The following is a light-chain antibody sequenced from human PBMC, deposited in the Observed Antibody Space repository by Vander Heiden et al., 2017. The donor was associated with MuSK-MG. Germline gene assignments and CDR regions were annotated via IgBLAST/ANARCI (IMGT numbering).Light chain of an antibody. Sequence: DSHMTQSPSTLSASLGDRVTFTCRASQRSSDWLAWYQQKPGKAPKLLIYKASSLESGVPARFSGSGSGTEFTLTISRLQPDDFATYYCHQYNSYPFTFGEGTQVEI. V-gene: IGKV1-5*03. CDR1: QRSSDW. CDR2: KAS. J-gene: IGKJ5*01. CDR3: HQYNSYPFT.